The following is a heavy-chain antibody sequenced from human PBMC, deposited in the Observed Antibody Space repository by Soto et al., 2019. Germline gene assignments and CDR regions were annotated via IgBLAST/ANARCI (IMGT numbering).Heavy chain of an antibody. CDR2: IYYSGST. V-gene: IGHV4-39*01. Sequence: QLQLQESGPGLVKPSETLSLTCTVSGGSISSSSYYWGWIRQPPGKGLEWIGSIYYSGSTYYNPSLKSRVTISVDTSKNQFSLKLSSVTAADTAVYYCASLLRITIFRVVTGALGEIDYWGQGTLVTVSS. CDR1: GGSISSSSYY. CDR3: ASLLRITIFRVVTGALGEIDY. J-gene: IGHJ4*02. D-gene: IGHD3-3*01.